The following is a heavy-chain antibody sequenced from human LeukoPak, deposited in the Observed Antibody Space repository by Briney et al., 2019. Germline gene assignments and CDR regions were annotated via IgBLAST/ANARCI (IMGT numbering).Heavy chain of an antibody. Sequence: ASVNVSCKSSGYIFTSYGCSWVRQAPGKGLEGMGWISAYNGNTNYAQKLQDRVTMTTDTSTSTAYMELRSLRSDDTAVYYCARYYDSSGYDHDYWGQGTLVTVSS. CDR3: ARYYDSSGYDHDY. D-gene: IGHD3-22*01. CDR1: GYIFTSYG. V-gene: IGHV1-18*01. J-gene: IGHJ4*02. CDR2: ISAYNGNT.